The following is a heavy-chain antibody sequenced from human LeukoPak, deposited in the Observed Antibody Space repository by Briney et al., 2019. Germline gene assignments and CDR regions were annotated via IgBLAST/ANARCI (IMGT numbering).Heavy chain of an antibody. CDR1: GGSISSYY. V-gene: IGHV4-59*01. J-gene: IGHJ5*02. D-gene: IGHD1-26*01. CDR3: ARDLRLVGATEGVGFDP. CDR2: MYYSGSP. Sequence: SETLSLTCTVSGGSISSYYWSWIRQPPGKGLEWIGYMYYSGSPNYNPSLKSRVTMSVDTSKNQFSLKLNSVTAADTAVYYCARDLRLVGATEGVGFDPWGQGTLVTVSS.